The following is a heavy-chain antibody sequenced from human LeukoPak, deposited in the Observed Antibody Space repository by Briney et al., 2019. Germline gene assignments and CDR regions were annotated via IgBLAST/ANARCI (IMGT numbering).Heavy chain of an antibody. CDR3: ARGWLAETTVVTPYNY. D-gene: IGHD4-23*01. Sequence: SVKVSCKASGGTFRSNAISWVRQAPGQGLEWMGGITPIFGTANYALKFQGRVTITAVESMSTAYMELSSLRSEDTAVYYCARGWLAETTVVTPYNYWGQGTLVTVSS. J-gene: IGHJ4*02. CDR2: ITPIFGTA. V-gene: IGHV1-69*13. CDR1: GGTFRSNA.